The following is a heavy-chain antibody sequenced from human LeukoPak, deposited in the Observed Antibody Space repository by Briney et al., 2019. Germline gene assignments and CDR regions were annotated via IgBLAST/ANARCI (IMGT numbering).Heavy chain of an antibody. CDR1: GGSISSSSYY. CDR3: AREGLVVGATFKYSIAFDI. Sequence: PSETLSLTCTVSGGSISSSSYYWGWIRQPPGKGLEWIGSINYSGSTYYNPSLKSRVTISVDRSKNQFSLKLSSVTAADTAVYYCAREGLVVGATFKYSIAFDIWGQGTMVTVSS. D-gene: IGHD1-26*01. CDR2: INYSGST. J-gene: IGHJ3*02. V-gene: IGHV4-39*07.